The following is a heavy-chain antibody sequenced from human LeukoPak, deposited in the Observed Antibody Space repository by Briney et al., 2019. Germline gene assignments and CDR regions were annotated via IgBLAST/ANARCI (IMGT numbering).Heavy chain of an antibody. J-gene: IGHJ4*02. V-gene: IGHV3-74*01. CDR3: TKDTYGPHDD. D-gene: IGHD3-10*01. CDR1: GFTFSNYW. Sequence: GGSLRLSCAASGFTFSNYWMHWVRQVPGEGLVWVSRTNSDGSHTGHADSVRGRFTISRDNAKNTLYLQMNSLRAEDTAVYFCTKDTYGPHDDWGQGTLVTVSS. CDR2: TNSDGSHT.